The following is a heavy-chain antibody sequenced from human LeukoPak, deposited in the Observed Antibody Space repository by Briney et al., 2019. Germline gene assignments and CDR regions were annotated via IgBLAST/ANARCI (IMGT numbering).Heavy chain of an antibody. J-gene: IGHJ4*02. V-gene: IGHV3-48*01. Sequence: PGGSLRLSCAASGFTFSSYSMNWVRQAPGKGLEWVSYISSSSSTIYYADSVKGRFTISRDNAKNSLYLQMNSLRAEDTAVYYCARADSGSYYGTPDYWGQGTLVTVSS. D-gene: IGHD1-26*01. CDR1: GFTFSSYS. CDR3: ARADSGSYYGTPDY. CDR2: ISSSSSTI.